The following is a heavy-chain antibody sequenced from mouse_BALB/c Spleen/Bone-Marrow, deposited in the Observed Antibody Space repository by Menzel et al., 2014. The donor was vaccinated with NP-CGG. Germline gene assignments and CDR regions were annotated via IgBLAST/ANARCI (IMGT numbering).Heavy chain of an antibody. CDR2: IYPGDGDT. Sequence: VQLQASGAELVRPGSSVKISCKASGYAFSGYWMSWVKQRPGQGLEWIGQIYPGDGDTDYNGKFKGKATLTADKSSRTAYMQLSSLTSEDSAVYFCARGGISVDYWGQGTTLTVSS. CDR1: GYAFSGYW. CDR3: ARGGISVDY. J-gene: IGHJ2*01. V-gene: IGHV1-80*01.